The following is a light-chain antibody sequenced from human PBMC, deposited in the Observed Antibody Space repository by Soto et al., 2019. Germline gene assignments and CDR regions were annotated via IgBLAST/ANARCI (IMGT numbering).Light chain of an antibody. J-gene: IGLJ3*02. CDR3: ATWDASLQSCV. Sequence: QSVLTQPPSVSGTPGQRVTISCSGSSSNIGSHLVNWYQQVPGTAPRLLIYTNNQRPSGVPDRFSDSKSGTSASLAISGLQSIDAAHYYFATWDASLQSCVFGGGTKLTVL. V-gene: IGLV1-44*01. CDR2: TNN. CDR1: SSNIGSHL.